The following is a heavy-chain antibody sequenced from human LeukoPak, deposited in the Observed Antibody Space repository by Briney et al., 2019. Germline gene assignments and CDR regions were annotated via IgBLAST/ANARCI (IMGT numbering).Heavy chain of an antibody. CDR1: GLTVSSDY. V-gene: IGHV3-66*01. J-gene: IGHJ5*02. CDR2: IYSGGGT. Sequence: GGSLRLSCAASGLTVSSDYMSWVRQAPGKGLEWVSVIYSGGGTYYADSVRGRFAISRDNSKNTLYLQLNSLRAEDTAVYYCARYPYSTSSWSDPWGQGTLVTVSS. D-gene: IGHD6-6*01. CDR3: ARYPYSTSSWSDP.